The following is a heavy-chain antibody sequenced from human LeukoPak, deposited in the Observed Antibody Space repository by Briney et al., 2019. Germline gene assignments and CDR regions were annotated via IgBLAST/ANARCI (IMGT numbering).Heavy chain of an antibody. V-gene: IGHV4-34*01. D-gene: IGHD2-2*02. CDR2: INHSGST. J-gene: IGHJ6*02. CDR1: GGSFSGYY. Sequence: SETLSLTCAVYGGSFSGYYWSWIRQPPGKGLEWIGEINHSGSTNYNPSLKSRVTISVDTSKNQFSLKLSSVTAADTAVYYCASLWPYCSSTSCYTRPIDYYYYGMDVWGQGTTVTVSS. CDR3: ASLWPYCSSTSCYTRPIDYYYYGMDV.